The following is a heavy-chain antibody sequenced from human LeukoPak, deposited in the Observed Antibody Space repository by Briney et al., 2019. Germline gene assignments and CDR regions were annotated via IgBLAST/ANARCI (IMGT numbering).Heavy chain of an antibody. V-gene: IGHV4-30-4*01. J-gene: IGHJ3*01. CDR2: IYNSGRT. D-gene: IGHD3-10*01. CDR1: GGSISSADYY. CDR3: NYYGSGSPDAFDF. Sequence: SQTLSLTCIVSGGSISSADYYWNWIRHPPGKGLEWIGYIYNSGRTYYNPSLKSRGTISVDKSKNQFSLKLSSVTAADTAVYYCNYYGSGSPDAFDFWGQGTMVTVSS.